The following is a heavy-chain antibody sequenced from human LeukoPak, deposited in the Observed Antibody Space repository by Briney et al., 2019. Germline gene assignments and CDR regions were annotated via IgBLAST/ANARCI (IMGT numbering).Heavy chain of an antibody. V-gene: IGHV3-53*01. J-gene: IGHJ3*02. D-gene: IGHD5-12*01. CDR1: GFTLSSNY. CDR3: TTCGYDRCGAFDI. Sequence: GGSLRLSCAASGFTLSSNYMSWVRQAPGKGLEWVSIIYSSGDTYYADSVKGRFTISRDNSKNTLYLQMNSLRDEDTAMYYCTTCGYDRCGAFDIWGQGTVVTVSS. CDR2: IYSSGDT.